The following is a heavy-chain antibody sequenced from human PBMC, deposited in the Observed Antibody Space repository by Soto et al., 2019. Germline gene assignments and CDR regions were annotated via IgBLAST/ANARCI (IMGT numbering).Heavy chain of an antibody. J-gene: IGHJ6*02. D-gene: IGHD5-12*01. CDR3: ARDDLLRGYSGYDWGYYYYGMDV. V-gene: IGHV1-2*04. CDR2: INPNSGGT. Sequence: GASVKVSCKASGYTFTGYYMHWVRQAPGQGLEWMGWINPNSGGTNYAQKFQGWVTMTRDTSISTAYMELSRLRSDDTAVYYCARDDLLRGYSGYDWGYYYYGMDVWGQGTTVTVSS. CDR1: GYTFTGYY.